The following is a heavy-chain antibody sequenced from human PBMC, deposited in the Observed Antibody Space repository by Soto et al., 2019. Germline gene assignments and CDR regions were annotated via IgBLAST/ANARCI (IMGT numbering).Heavy chain of an antibody. J-gene: IGHJ4*02. V-gene: IGHV3-33*04. Sequence: VAVIWYDGNTKFYVDSVKDRFTVSRDNSKNTLYLQMTSLRAEDTAVYYCARDRTLSYFDYWGQETLVTVSS. CDR2: IWYDGNTK. CDR3: ARDRTLSYFDY.